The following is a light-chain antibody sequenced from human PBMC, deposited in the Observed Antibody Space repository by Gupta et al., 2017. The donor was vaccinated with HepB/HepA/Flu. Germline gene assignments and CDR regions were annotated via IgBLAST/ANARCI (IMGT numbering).Light chain of an antibody. CDR1: SSNIGAGYD. V-gene: IGLV1-40*01. J-gene: IGLJ1*01. CDR3: QSYDSSLYV. Sequence: VLTPPPSVSGAPGQRVTISCTGSSSNIGAGYDVHWYRQVPGTGPKVLVYGNDKRAWGVPDRFSGSRSGTSASLAITGLQAEDEADYYCQSYDSSLYVFGSGTRVIVL. CDR2: GND.